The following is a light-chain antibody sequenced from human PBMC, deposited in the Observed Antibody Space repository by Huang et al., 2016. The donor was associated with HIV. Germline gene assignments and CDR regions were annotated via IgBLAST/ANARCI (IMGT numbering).Light chain of an antibody. CDR1: QSVSSY. Sequence: EIVLTQSPATLSLSPGERATLSCRASQSVSSYLAWYQQKPGQAPRLRIYDASNRATGIPARFSGSGSGTDFTLTISSLEPEDFAVYYCQQRSTWPPAVTFGGGTKVEIK. CDR2: DAS. J-gene: IGKJ4*01. CDR3: QQRSTWPPAVT. V-gene: IGKV3-11*01.